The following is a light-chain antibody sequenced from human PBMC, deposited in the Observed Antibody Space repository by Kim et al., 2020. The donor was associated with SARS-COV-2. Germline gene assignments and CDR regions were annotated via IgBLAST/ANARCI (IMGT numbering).Light chain of an antibody. CDR1: QNISSF. CDR3: QQSYSSPRT. Sequence: DIQMTQSPSSLSASVRDRVTITCRASQNISSFLNWYQQNPGKAPKLLMYSASSLQSGVPSRFSGSGSGASFSLTINSLQPEDFATYTCQQSYSSPRTFGQGTKVDIK. V-gene: IGKV1-39*01. CDR2: SAS. J-gene: IGKJ1*01.